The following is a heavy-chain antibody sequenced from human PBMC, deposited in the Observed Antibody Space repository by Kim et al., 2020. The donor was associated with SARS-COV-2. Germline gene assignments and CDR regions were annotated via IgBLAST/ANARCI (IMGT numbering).Heavy chain of an antibody. D-gene: IGHD5-12*01. CDR1: GGSISSGGYY. CDR2: IYYSGST. CDR3: ARSTDIYSGYDVDAFDI. Sequence: SETLSLTCTVSGGSISSGGYYWSWIRQHPGKGLEWIGYIYYSGSTYYNPSLKSRVTISVDTSKNQFSLKLSSVTAADTAVYYCARSTDIYSGYDVDAFDIWGQGTMVTVSS. V-gene: IGHV4-31*03. J-gene: IGHJ3*02.